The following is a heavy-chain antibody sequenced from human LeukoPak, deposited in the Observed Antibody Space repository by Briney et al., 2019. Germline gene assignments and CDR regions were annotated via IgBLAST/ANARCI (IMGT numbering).Heavy chain of an antibody. CDR2: ISAYNGNT. V-gene: IGHV1-18*01. CDR1: GYTFTSYG. Sequence: GASVKVSCKASGYTFTSYGISWVRQAPGQGLEWMGWISAYNGNTNYAQKLQGRVTMTTDTSTSTAYMELRSLRSDDTAVYYCATLGEWLRLGYYYYYMDVWGKGTTVTISS. D-gene: IGHD5-12*01. J-gene: IGHJ6*03. CDR3: ATLGEWLRLGYYYYYMDV.